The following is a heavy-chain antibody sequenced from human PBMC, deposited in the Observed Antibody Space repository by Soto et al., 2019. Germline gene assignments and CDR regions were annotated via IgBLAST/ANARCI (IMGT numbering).Heavy chain of an antibody. J-gene: IGHJ4*02. V-gene: IGHV3-7*01. CDR2: IKQDGSEK. D-gene: IGHD3-16*01. CDR1: GFTFSSYW. CDR3: ARDRFYDYIWGSHHY. Sequence: PGGSLRLSCAASGFTFSSYWMSWVRQAPGMGLEWVANIKQDGSEKYYVDSVKGRFTISRDNAKNSLYLQMNSLRAEDTAVYYCARDRFYDYIWGSHHYWGQGTLVTVSS.